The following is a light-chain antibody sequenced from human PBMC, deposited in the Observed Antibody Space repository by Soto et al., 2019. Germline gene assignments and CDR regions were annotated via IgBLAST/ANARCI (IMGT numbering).Light chain of an antibody. CDR3: QQYSNWPPAIT. CDR1: QSVFSY. Sequence: EIVLTQSPGTLSLSPGERATLSCRASQSVFSYLAWYQQKPGQVPRLLIYGSSTRATGVPDRFSGSGSGTEFTLIISSLQSEDVALYYCQQYSNWPPAITFGQGTRLEIK. J-gene: IGKJ5*01. V-gene: IGKV3-15*01. CDR2: GSS.